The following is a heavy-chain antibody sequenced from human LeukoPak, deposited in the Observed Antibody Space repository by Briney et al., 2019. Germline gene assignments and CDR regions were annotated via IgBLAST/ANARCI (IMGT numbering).Heavy chain of an antibody. Sequence: ASVKVSCKASGYNFSGYYMHWVRQAPGQGLEWMGRINPNSGGTNYAQKFQGRVTMTRDTSISTAYMELTRHTSDDTAVYYCARERAVQGYCSGGRCYINDYWGQGTLVTVSS. CDR1: GYNFSGYY. D-gene: IGHD2-15*01. CDR3: ARERAVQGYCSGGRCYINDY. J-gene: IGHJ4*02. V-gene: IGHV1-2*06. CDR2: INPNSGGT.